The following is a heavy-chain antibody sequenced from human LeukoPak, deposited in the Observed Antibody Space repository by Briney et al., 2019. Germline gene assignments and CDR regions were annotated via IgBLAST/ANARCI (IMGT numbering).Heavy chain of an antibody. J-gene: IGHJ5*02. Sequence: ASVKVSCKASGYTFTSYGISWVRQAPGQGLEWMGWISAYNGNTNYAQKLQGRVTMTTDTSTSTAYMELRSLRSDDTAAYYCARDSDGERVSWFDPWGQGTLVTVSS. V-gene: IGHV1-18*04. CDR3: ARDSDGERVSWFDP. D-gene: IGHD5-24*01. CDR1: GYTFTSYG. CDR2: ISAYNGNT.